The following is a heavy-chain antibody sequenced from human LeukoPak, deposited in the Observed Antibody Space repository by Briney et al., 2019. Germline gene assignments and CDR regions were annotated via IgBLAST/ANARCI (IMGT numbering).Heavy chain of an antibody. CDR1: GGTFSSYA. Sequence: SAKVSCKASGGTFSSYAISWVRQAPGQGLEWMGGIIPIFGTANYAQTFRGRVTITADESTSTAYMELSSLRSEDTAVYYCARLLLLAPFHQYYYGMDVWGKGTTVTVSS. V-gene: IGHV1-69*01. CDR2: IIPIFGTA. D-gene: IGHD2-15*01. J-gene: IGHJ6*04. CDR3: ARLLLLAPFHQYYYGMDV.